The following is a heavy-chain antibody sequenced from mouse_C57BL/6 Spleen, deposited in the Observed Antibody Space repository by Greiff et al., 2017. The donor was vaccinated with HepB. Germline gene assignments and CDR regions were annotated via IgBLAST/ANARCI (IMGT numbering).Heavy chain of an antibody. J-gene: IGHJ2*01. CDR1: GYTFTSYW. Sequence: QVQLQQPGTELVKPGASVKLSCKASGYTFTSYWMHWVKQRPGQGLEWIGNINPSNGGTNYNEKFKSKATLTVDKSSSTAYMQLSSLPSEDSAVYYCARAGSYYYGSSYDYWGQGTTLTVSS. D-gene: IGHD1-1*01. CDR2: INPSNGGT. V-gene: IGHV1-53*01. CDR3: ARAGSYYYGSSYDY.